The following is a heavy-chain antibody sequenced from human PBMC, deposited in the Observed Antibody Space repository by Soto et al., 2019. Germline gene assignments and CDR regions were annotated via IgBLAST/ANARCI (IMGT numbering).Heavy chain of an antibody. Sequence: SETLSLTCTVSGGSVSSGSYYWSWIRQPPGKGLEWIGYIYYSGSTNYNPSLKSRATISVDTSKNQFSLKLSSVTAADTAVYYCAREVVTMVRGVILYYFDYWGQGTLVTVSS. CDR2: IYYSGST. CDR1: GGSVSSGSYY. D-gene: IGHD3-10*01. V-gene: IGHV4-61*01. CDR3: AREVVTMVRGVILYYFDY. J-gene: IGHJ4*02.